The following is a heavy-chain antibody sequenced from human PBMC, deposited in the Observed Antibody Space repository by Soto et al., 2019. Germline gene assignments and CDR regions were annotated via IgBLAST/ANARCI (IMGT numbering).Heavy chain of an antibody. CDR2: IRNGGDGT. CDR1: GFTFSSYA. D-gene: IGHD6-19*01. CDR3: AKDAYNSGWFYFDC. V-gene: IGHV3-23*01. J-gene: IGHJ4*02. Sequence: EVQLLESGGALVQPGGSLRLSCSASGFTFSSYAMSWVRQAPGKGLEWVSGIRNGGDGTYYSDSVKGRFTISRDNAKNTLYLQMDSLRVDDTAVYFCAKDAYNSGWFYFDCWGQGALVTVSS.